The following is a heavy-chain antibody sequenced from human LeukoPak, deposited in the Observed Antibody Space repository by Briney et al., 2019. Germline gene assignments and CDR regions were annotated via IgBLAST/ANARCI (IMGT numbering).Heavy chain of an antibody. Sequence: PSETLSLTCAVSSGSFSGYYWSWISQPPGKGLEWIGEINHSGSTNYNPSLKSRVTISVDTSKTQFSLKLSSVTAADTAVYYCARSRLHPIIFDYWGQGTLVTVSS. CDR3: ARSRLHPIIFDY. CDR2: INHSGST. J-gene: IGHJ4*02. CDR1: SGSFSGYY. V-gene: IGHV4-34*01. D-gene: IGHD5-24*01.